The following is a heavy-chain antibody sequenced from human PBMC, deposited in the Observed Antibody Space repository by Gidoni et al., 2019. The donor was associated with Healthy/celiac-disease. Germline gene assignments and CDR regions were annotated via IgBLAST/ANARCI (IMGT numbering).Heavy chain of an antibody. CDR3: AKSRTPRDFWSGYNTPHYYYYGMDV. CDR2: ISYDGSNK. D-gene: IGHD3-3*01. CDR1: GFTFSSYG. J-gene: IGHJ6*02. V-gene: IGHV3-30*18. Sequence: QVQLVESGGGVVQPGRSLRLSCAASGFTFSSYGMHWVRKAPGKGLEGVAVISYDGSNKYYADSVKGRFTISRDNSKNTLYLQMNSLRAEDTAVYYCAKSRTPRDFWSGYNTPHYYYYGMDVWGQGTTVTVSS.